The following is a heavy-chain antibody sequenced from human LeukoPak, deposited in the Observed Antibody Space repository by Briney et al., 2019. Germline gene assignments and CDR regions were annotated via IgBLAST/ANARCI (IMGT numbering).Heavy chain of an antibody. CDR2: IIPIFGTA. CDR1: GGTFSSYA. J-gene: IGHJ4*02. Sequence: GASVKVSCKASGGTFSSYAISWVRQAPGQGLEWMGGIIPIFGTANYAQKFQGRVTITADESTSTAYMELSSLRSDDTAVYYCARDGPYGDYAHDYWGQGTLVTVSS. V-gene: IGHV1-69*13. D-gene: IGHD4-17*01. CDR3: ARDGPYGDYAHDY.